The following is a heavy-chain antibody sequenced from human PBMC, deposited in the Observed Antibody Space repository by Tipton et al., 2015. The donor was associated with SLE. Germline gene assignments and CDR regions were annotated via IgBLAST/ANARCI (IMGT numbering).Heavy chain of an antibody. J-gene: IGHJ4*02. CDR1: GFTFSSYS. Sequence: SLRLSCAASGFTFSSYSMNWVRQAPGKGLEWVSSISSSSSYIYYADSVKGRFTISRDNAKNSLYLQMNSLRAEDTAVYYCARAWVPYCGGDCSFDYWGQGSLVNVSS. CDR2: ISSSSSYI. D-gene: IGHD2-21*01. CDR3: ARAWVPYCGGDCSFDY. V-gene: IGHV3-21*03.